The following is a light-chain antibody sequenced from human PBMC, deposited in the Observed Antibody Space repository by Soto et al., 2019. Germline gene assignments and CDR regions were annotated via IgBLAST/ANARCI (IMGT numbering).Light chain of an antibody. CDR1: QSVTSNY. CDR3: QQYTAWPLT. J-gene: IGKJ1*01. V-gene: IGKV3-20*01. Sequence: ITQSPATLSVSPGEGATLSCRASQSVTSNYLAWYQQKPGKAPRLLIHGISNRATGVPDRFSGSGSGTDFTLTISRLEPEDFAVYYCQQYTAWPLTFGQGTKVDIK. CDR2: GIS.